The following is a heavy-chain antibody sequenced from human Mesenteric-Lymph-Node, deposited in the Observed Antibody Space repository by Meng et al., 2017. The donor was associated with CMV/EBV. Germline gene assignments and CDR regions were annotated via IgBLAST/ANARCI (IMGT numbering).Heavy chain of an antibody. CDR1: GLTFSSYS. J-gene: IGHJ4*02. D-gene: IGHD6-6*01. CDR3: ARDPYAYSSSSSFDY. CDR2: ISSSSSYI. Sequence: GGSLRLSCAASGLTFSSYSMNWVRQAPGKGLEWVSSISSSSSYIYYADSVKGRFTISRDNAKNSLYLQMNSLRAEDTAVYYCARDPYAYSSSSSFDYWGQGTLVTVSS. V-gene: IGHV3-21*01.